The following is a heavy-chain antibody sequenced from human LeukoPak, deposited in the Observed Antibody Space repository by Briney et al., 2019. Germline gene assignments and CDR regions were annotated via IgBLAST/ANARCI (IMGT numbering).Heavy chain of an antibody. Sequence: SETLSLTCTVSGGSISMSTYYWGWIRQPPVKGLECIGSIHFSGNSYYNPSPSLKSRVTISVDTSKNQFSLNVISVTAADTAVYYCARFTRSSSSHYYYYAMDVWGQGTTVTVSS. CDR1: GGSISMSTYY. J-gene: IGHJ6*02. CDR2: IHFSGNS. CDR3: ARFTRSSSSHYYYYAMDV. V-gene: IGHV4-39*01. D-gene: IGHD6-6*01.